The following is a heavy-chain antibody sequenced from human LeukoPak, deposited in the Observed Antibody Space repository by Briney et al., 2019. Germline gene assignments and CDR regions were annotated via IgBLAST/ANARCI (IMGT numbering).Heavy chain of an antibody. J-gene: IGHJ4*02. CDR1: GGTFSSYA. CDR2: MNPNSGNT. D-gene: IGHD1-26*01. V-gene: IGHV1-8*03. Sequence: ASVKVSCKASGGTFSSYAINWVRQATGQGLEWMGWMNPNSGNTGYAQKFQGRVTITRNTSISTAYMELSSLRSEDTAVYYCARGGKWELPNFDYWGQGTLVTVSS. CDR3: ARGGKWELPNFDY.